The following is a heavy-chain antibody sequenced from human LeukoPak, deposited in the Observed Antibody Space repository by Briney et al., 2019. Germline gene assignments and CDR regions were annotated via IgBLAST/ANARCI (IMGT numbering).Heavy chain of an antibody. CDR1: GFTFSSYA. D-gene: IGHD3-22*01. Sequence: PGGSLRLSCAASGFTFSSYAMSWVRQAPGKGLEWDSAISGSGGSTYYADSVKGQFTISRDNSKNTLYLQMNSLRAEDTAVYYCAKDSYYYDSSGLRHAMDYWGQGTLVTVSS. V-gene: IGHV3-23*01. CDR3: AKDSYYYDSSGLRHAMDY. CDR2: ISGSGGST. J-gene: IGHJ4*02.